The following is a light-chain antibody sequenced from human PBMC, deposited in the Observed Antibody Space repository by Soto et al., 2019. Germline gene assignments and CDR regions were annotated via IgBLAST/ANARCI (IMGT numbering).Light chain of an antibody. CDR3: QQYNNWPPS. Sequence: EIVMTQSPATLSVSPGERATLSCRASQSVSGNLAWYQQKPGQAPRLLIYGASNRATGIPARFSGSGSGTESTLTISSLQSEDFAVYYCQQYNNWPPSFGQGTKVEIK. CDR1: QSVSGN. CDR2: GAS. V-gene: IGKV3-15*01. J-gene: IGKJ1*01.